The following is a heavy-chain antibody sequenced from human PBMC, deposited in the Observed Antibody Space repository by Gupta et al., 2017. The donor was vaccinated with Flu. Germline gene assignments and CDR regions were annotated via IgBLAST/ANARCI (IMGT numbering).Heavy chain of an antibody. Sequence: EVQLVESGGGLVQPGGSLRLSCAASGFTFSSYSMNWVRQAPGKGLEWVSYISSSSSTIYYADSVKGRFTISRDNAKNSLYLQMNSLRDEDTAVYYCARGDQWELLPAFDYWGQGTLVTVSS. CDR1: GFTFSSYS. V-gene: IGHV3-48*02. D-gene: IGHD1-26*01. CDR3: ARGDQWELLPAFDY. CDR2: ISSSSSTI. J-gene: IGHJ4*02.